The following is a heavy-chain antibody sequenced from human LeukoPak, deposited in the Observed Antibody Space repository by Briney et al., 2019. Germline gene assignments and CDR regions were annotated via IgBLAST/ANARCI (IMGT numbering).Heavy chain of an antibody. CDR2: VYYSENS. V-gene: IGHV4-59*01. J-gene: IGHJ4*02. CDR1: GGSISGYS. Sequence: SETLSLTCTVSGGSISGYSWTWIRQPPGKGLEWIGYVYYSENSNYNPSLKSRVTISVDTSKNQFSLKLTSVTAADTAVYYCARVVVDYYDSSGYFDNWGQGTLVTVSS. D-gene: IGHD3-22*01. CDR3: ARVVVDYYDSSGYFDN.